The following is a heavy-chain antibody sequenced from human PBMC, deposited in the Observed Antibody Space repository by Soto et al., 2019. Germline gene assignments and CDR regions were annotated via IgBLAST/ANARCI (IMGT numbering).Heavy chain of an antibody. CDR3: AKALGELSPESYDY. V-gene: IGHV3-30*18. D-gene: IGHD3-16*02. Sequence: QVQLVESGGGVVQPGRSLRLSCAASGFTFSSYGMYWVRQAPGKRLEWVAVISYDGSDKYYADSVKGRFTISRDNSKNTLNLQMNSLRADDTAVYYCAKALGELSPESYDYWGQGTLITVSS. CDR2: ISYDGSDK. J-gene: IGHJ4*02. CDR1: GFTFSSYG.